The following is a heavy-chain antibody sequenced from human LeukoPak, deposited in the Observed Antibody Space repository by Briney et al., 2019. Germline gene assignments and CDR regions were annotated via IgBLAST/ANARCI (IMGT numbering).Heavy chain of an antibody. CDR2: INPDSGDT. J-gene: IGHJ5*02. CDR3: VRSIFSSFDP. CDR1: GYSFTGKY. Sequence: GASVKVSCKASGYSFTGKYMHWVRQAPGQGLEWMGWINPDSGDTNYEQKFQGRVTMTRDTSINTAHMELSRLRSDDTAVYYCVRSIFSSFDPWGLGTLVTVSS. V-gene: IGHV1-2*02. D-gene: IGHD2-21*01.